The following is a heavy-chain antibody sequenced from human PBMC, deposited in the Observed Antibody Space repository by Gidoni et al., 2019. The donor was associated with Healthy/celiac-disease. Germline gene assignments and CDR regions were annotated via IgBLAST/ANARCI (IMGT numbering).Heavy chain of an antibody. D-gene: IGHD4-4*01. V-gene: IGHV3-7*03. CDR2: IKQDGSEK. J-gene: IGHJ2*01. CDR3: ARVRNSASWYFDL. Sequence: EVQLVESGGCLVQPGGSRRFSFAASGFTCNSYWLSWVRQATGKVLEWGANIKQDGSEKYYVDSVKGRFTISRDNAKNSLYLQMNSLRAEDTAVYYCARVRNSASWYFDLWGRGTLVTVSS. CDR1: GFTCNSYW.